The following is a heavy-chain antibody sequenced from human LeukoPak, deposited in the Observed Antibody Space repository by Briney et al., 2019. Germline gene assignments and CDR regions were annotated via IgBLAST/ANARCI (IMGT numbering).Heavy chain of an antibody. D-gene: IGHD2-2*01. CDR2: IYYSGST. CDR1: GGSISSSSYY. CDR3: ARRTSLPFDP. Sequence: SETLSLTCTVSGGSISSSSYYWGWIRQPPGKGLEWIGSIYYSGSTYYNPSLRSRVTISVDTSKNQFSLKLSSVTAADTAVYYCARRTSLPFDPWGQGTLVTVS. J-gene: IGHJ5*02. V-gene: IGHV4-39*01.